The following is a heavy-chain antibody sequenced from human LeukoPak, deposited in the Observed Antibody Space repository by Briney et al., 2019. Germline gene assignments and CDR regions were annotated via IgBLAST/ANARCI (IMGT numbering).Heavy chain of an antibody. J-gene: IGHJ4*02. V-gene: IGHV1-2*02. CDR2: INANTGST. Sequence: GASVRVSCKASGYTFTGHYVHWVRQAPGQGLEWMGWINANTGSTKYAQKLQGRVSITRDTAISTAFLELGSLTSDDTAVYYCARVAYCSIGVCLNYDHWGQGALVTVSS. D-gene: IGHD2-8*01. CDR3: ARVAYCSIGVCLNYDH. CDR1: GYTFTGHY.